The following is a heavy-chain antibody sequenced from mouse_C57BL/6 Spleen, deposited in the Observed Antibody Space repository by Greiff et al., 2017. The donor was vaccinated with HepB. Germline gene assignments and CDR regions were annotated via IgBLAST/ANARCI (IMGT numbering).Heavy chain of an antibody. Sequence: QVQLQQPGAELVKPGASVKLSCKASGYTFTSYWMQWVKQRPGQGLEWIGEIDPSDSYTNYNQKFKGKATLTVDTSSSTAYMQLSSLTSEDSAVYYCAREVTKAAQVFAYWGQGTLVTVSA. V-gene: IGHV1-50*01. CDR1: GYTFTSYW. J-gene: IGHJ3*01. D-gene: IGHD3-2*02. CDR2: IDPSDSYT. CDR3: AREVTKAAQVFAY.